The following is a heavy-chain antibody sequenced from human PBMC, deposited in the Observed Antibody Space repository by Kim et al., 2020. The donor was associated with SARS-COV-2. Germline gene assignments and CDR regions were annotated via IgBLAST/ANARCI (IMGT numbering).Heavy chain of an antibody. CDR3: ASKDTVMGPDGY. CDR1: GGTFSSYA. V-gene: IGHV1-69*13. J-gene: IGHJ4*02. Sequence: SVKVSCKASGGTFSSYAISWVRQAPGQGLEWMGGIITIFGKANYAQKFQGRVMLTADESTSTAYMELSSLRSEDTAVYYCASKDTVMGPDGYWGQGTLVTVSS. CDR2: IITIFGKA. D-gene: IGHD5-18*01.